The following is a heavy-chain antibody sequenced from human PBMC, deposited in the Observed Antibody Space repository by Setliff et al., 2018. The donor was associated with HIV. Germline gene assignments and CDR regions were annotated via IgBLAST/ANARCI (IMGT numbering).Heavy chain of an antibody. Sequence: SETLSLTCTVSGGSISSSSYYWGWIRQPPGKRLEWIRSIYYSGSTYYNPSLKSRVTISVDTSKNQFSLKLSSVTAADTAVYYCAREKRSGFSSGWTNWFDPWGQGTLVTSPQ. CDR2: IYYSGST. CDR3: AREKRSGFSSGWTNWFDP. J-gene: IGHJ5*02. D-gene: IGHD6-19*01. V-gene: IGHV4-39*07. CDR1: GGSISSSSYY.